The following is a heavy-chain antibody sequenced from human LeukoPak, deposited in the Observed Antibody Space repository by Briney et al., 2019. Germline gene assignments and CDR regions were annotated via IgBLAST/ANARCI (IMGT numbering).Heavy chain of an antibody. Sequence: GGSLRLSCAASGFTFSSYEMNWVRQAPGKGLEWVSYISSSGSTIYYADSVKGRFTISRDNAKNSLDLQMNSLRVEDTAVYYCAKVAKYYYGSETYYFFEHWGQGTPVTASS. CDR2: ISSSGSTI. V-gene: IGHV3-48*03. J-gene: IGHJ4*02. CDR1: GFTFSSYE. D-gene: IGHD3-10*01. CDR3: AKVAKYYYGSETYYFFEH.